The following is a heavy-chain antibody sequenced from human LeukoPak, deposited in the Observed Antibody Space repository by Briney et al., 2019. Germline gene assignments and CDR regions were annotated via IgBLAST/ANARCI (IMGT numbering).Heavy chain of an antibody. D-gene: IGHD1-14*01. CDR2: INGGGGST. CDR3: AKGTLPRGFDP. CDR1: GFTFSSYA. V-gene: IGHV3-23*01. J-gene: IGHJ5*02. Sequence: GGSLRLSCAASGFTFSSYAMNWVRQAPGKGLEWVSAINGGGGSTYYAESVKGRFTTSRDNSKNTLYLQMNSLRAEDTAVYYCAKGTLPRGFDPWGQGTLVTVSS.